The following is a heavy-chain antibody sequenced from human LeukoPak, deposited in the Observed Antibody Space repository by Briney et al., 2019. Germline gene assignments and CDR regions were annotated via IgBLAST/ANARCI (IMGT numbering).Heavy chain of an antibody. D-gene: IGHD6-13*01. J-gene: IGHJ4*02. CDR3: ARFGSGSSSWSRAGN. CDR2: IYYSGST. Sequence: PSETLSLTCTVSGGSISSGDYYWSWIRQPPGKGLEWIGYIYYSGSTYYNPSLKSRVTISVDTSKNQFSLKLSSVTAADTAVYYCARFGSGSSSWSRAGNWGQGTLVTVSS. V-gene: IGHV4-30-4*08. CDR1: GGSISSGDYY.